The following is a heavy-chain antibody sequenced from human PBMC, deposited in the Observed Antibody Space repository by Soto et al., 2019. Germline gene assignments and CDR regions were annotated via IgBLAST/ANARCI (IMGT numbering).Heavy chain of an antibody. V-gene: IGHV4-34*01. CDR3: ARESRAFIRFYY. D-gene: IGHD3-10*01. CDR1: GGSFSGYY. CDR2: INHSGST. Sequence: SETLSLTCAVYGGSFSGYYWSWIRQPPGKGLEWIGEINHSGSTNYNPSLKSRVTISVDTSKNQFSLKLSSVTAADTAVYYCARESRAFIRFYYWGQVTLVPFSS. J-gene: IGHJ4*02.